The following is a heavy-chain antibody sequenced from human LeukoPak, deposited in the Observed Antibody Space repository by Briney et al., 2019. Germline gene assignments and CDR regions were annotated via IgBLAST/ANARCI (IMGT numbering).Heavy chain of an antibody. V-gene: IGHV3-30*18. J-gene: IGHJ4*02. CDR1: GFTFSSYG. CDR2: ISYDGSNQ. Sequence: PGRSLRLSCAASGFTFSSYGMHWVRQAPAKGLELVAVISYDGSNQYYAVSVKGRFTISRDNSTNTLYLQMNSLRPDDTAVYFCAKGSHYYDSGGYYIEYWGQGTLVAVSS. D-gene: IGHD3-22*01. CDR3: AKGSHYYDSGGYYIEY.